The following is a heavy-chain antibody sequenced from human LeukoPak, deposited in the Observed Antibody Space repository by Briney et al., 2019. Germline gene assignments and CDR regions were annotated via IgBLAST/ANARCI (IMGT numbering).Heavy chain of an antibody. CDR3: ARGTYYYDSSGYYLDAFDI. CDR2: MNPNSGNT. V-gene: IGHV1-8*01. J-gene: IGHJ3*02. CDR1: GYTFTSYD. D-gene: IGHD3-22*01. Sequence: ASVKVSCKASGYTFTSYDINWVRQATGQGLEWMGWMNPNSGNTGYAQKFQGRVTMTRNTSISTAYMELSSLRSDDTAVYYCARGTYYYDSSGYYLDAFDIWGQGTMVTVSS.